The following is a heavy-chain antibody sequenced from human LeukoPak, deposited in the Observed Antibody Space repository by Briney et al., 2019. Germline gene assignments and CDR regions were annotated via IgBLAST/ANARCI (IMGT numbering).Heavy chain of an antibody. J-gene: IGHJ4*02. CDR2: IYYSGST. D-gene: IGHD3-22*01. CDR1: GGSISSYY. Sequence: SETLSLTCTVSGGSISSYYWSWIRQPPGKGLECIGYIYYSGSTNYNPSLKSRVTISVDTSKNQFSLKRSSVTAADTVVYYCARGYHDFSGYWLSYFDDWGQGTLVTVSS. V-gene: IGHV4-59*01. CDR3: ARGYHDFSGYWLSYFDD.